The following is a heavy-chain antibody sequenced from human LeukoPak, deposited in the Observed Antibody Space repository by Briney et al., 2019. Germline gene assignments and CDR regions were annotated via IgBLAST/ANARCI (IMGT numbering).Heavy chain of an antibody. CDR1: GFTFSFYA. CDR2: ISADGGSR. V-gene: IGHV3-64D*06. CDR3: VKRGRQSDYAYDY. Sequence: TGGSLRLSCSASGFTFSFYAMHWVRQAPGKGLEYVLSISADGGSRNYADSVKGRFTISRDNSKNTLYLQMSSLRGEDTAVYYCVKRGRQSDYAYDYWGQGALVTVSS. J-gene: IGHJ4*02. D-gene: IGHD5-12*01.